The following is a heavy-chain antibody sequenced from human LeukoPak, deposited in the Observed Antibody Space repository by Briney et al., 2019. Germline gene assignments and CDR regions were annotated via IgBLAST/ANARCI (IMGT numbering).Heavy chain of an antibody. V-gene: IGHV3-23*01. D-gene: IGHD2/OR15-2a*01. CDR1: GFTFSSYA. J-gene: IGHJ6*02. CDR2: ISGSGGST. Sequence: PGGSLRLSCAASGFTFSSYAMSWVRQAPGKGLEWVSAISGSGGSTYYADSVKGRFTISRDNSKNTLYLQMNSLRAEDTAVYYCAKDQRRLIVTYYYYYGMDVWGQGTTVTVSS. CDR3: AKDQRRLIVTYYYYYGMDV.